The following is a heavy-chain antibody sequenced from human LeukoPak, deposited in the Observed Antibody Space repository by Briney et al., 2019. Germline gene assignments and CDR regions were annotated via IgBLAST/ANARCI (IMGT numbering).Heavy chain of an antibody. CDR1: GYTFTSYD. CDR3: ARGGIVGGYNWFDP. CDR2: MNPNSGNT. Sequence: ASVKVSCTASGYTFTSYDINWVRQATGQGLEWMGWMNPNSGNTGYAQKFQGRVTMTRNTSISTAYMELSSLRSENTAVYYCARGGIVGGYNWFDPWGQGTLVTVSS. D-gene: IGHD3-22*01. J-gene: IGHJ5*02. V-gene: IGHV1-8*01.